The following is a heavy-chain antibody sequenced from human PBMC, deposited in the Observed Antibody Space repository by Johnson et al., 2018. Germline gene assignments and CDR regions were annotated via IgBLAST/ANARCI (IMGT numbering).Heavy chain of an antibody. CDR1: GFTFGDYA. CDR3: TKPCGGDCYYFQH. V-gene: IGHV3-49*03. CDR2: IRSKAYGGTT. J-gene: IGHJ1*01. Sequence: VQLVESGGGLVQPGRSLRLSCTASGFTFGDYAMSWFRQAPGKGLEWVGFIRSKAYGGTTEYAASVKGRFTIPRDDSKSIAYLQMNSLKTEDTAVYYCTKPCGGDCYYFQHWGQGTLVTVSS. D-gene: IGHD2-21*02.